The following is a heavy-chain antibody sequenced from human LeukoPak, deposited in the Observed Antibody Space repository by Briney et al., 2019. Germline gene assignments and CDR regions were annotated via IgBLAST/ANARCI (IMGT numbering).Heavy chain of an antibody. CDR3: AKDSHGDYLNWFDP. Sequence: GGSLRLSCAASGFTFSSYGMHWVRQAPGKGLEWVAVISYDGSNKYYADSVKGRFTISRDNSKNTLYLQMNSLRAEDTAVYYCAKDSHGDYLNWFDPWGQGTPVTVSS. CDR2: ISYDGSNK. J-gene: IGHJ5*02. D-gene: IGHD4-17*01. CDR1: GFTFSSYG. V-gene: IGHV3-30*18.